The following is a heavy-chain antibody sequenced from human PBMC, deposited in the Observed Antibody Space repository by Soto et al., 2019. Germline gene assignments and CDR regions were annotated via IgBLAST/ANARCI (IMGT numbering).Heavy chain of an antibody. CDR3: ATTYYYDSSGYGGAFDI. V-gene: IGHV3-30*03. CDR1: GFTFSSYG. CDR2: ISYDGSNK. D-gene: IGHD3-22*01. J-gene: IGHJ3*02. Sequence: VGSLRLSCAASGFTFSSYGMHWVRQAPGKGLEWVAVISYDGSNKYYADSVKGRFTISRDNSKNTLYLQMNSLRAEDTAVYYCATTYYYDSSGYGGAFDIWGQGTMVTVSS.